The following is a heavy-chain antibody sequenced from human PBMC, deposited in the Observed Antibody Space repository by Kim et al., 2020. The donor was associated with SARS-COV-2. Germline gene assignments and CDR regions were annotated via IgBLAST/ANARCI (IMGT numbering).Heavy chain of an antibody. CDR3: VRGRRDGYNYFDY. J-gene: IGHJ4*02. D-gene: IGHD5-12*01. Sequence: TLSLTCTVSGASISSGGYYWSWIRQHQGKGLEWIAYIDYSGSTDDNPSVKSRLIISLDKSKNQISLKLSSVTAADTAVYYCVRGRRDGYNYFDYWGQGTLVTVSS. CDR2: IDYSGST. CDR1: GASISSGGYY. V-gene: IGHV4-31*03.